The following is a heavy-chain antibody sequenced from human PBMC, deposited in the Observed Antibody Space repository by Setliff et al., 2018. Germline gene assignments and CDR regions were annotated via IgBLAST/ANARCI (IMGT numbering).Heavy chain of an antibody. J-gene: IGHJ4*02. CDR3: ARDRKSSPEHYYFDY. CDR2: VSDNNGNT. V-gene: IGHV1-18*01. Sequence: ASVKVSCKASGYRFSTYGISWVRQAPGQGLEWMAWVSDNNGNTNYAKSFQGRVTMNTDTSTSTAYMELGSLTSDDTAVYYCARDRKSSPEHYYFDYWGQGTLVPVSS. CDR1: GYRFSTYG.